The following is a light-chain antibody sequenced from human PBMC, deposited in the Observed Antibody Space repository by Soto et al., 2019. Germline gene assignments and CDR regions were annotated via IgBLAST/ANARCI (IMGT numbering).Light chain of an antibody. J-gene: IGLJ1*01. Sequence: SYELTQPPSVSVSPGETARITCSGDALPKQYSYWYQQRPGQAPVVIIYKDTGRPSGIPERFSASTSGTAVTLTISGVQAEDESGYYCQTADSSGNYVFGPGTKVTVL. CDR3: QTADSSGNYV. CDR2: KDT. V-gene: IGLV3-25*03. CDR1: ALPKQY.